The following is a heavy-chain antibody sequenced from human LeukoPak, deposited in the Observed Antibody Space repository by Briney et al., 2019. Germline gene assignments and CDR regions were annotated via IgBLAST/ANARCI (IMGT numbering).Heavy chain of an antibody. CDR2: INQDGSDK. J-gene: IGHJ3*02. D-gene: IGHD3-16*02. V-gene: IGHV3-7*01. CDR3: ARGHYVWGSYRYNDAFDI. CDR1: AFTFSDYW. Sequence: GGSLRLSCVASAFTFSDYWMSWVRQAPGKGLEWVANINQDGSDKSYVDSVKGRFTISRDNAKNSLYLQMNSLRAEDTAVYYCARGHYVWGSYRYNDAFDIWGQGTMVTVSS.